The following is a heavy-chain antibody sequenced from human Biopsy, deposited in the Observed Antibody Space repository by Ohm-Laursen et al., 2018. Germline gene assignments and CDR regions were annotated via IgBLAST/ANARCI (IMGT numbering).Heavy chain of an antibody. Sequence: ASVKVSCNASGYNFNSYGISWVRQAPGQGLEWMGRISGYNGNTLYAQKFQHRVTMTTDTSTSTGYMDLRSLKSDDTAVYYCARIAAAGWDDYWGQGTLVTVSS. CDR1: GYNFNSYG. CDR2: ISGYNGNT. D-gene: IGHD6-25*01. CDR3: ARIAAAGWDDY. J-gene: IGHJ4*02. V-gene: IGHV1-18*01.